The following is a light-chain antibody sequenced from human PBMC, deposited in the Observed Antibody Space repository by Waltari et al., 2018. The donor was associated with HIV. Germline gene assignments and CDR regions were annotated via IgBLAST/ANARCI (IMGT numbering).Light chain of an antibody. V-gene: IGLV1-44*01. J-gene: IGLJ2*01. CDR1: TSTVGANA. CDR3: STWDDSLNVVV. CDR2: SSD. Sequence: QSVLTQPPSVSGAPGQRVTLSCSGTTSTVGANAVNWSRHLPGAAPQVVIFSSDERPSGVPDRVSGSKSGTSASLAISGLHSDDEGTYYCSTWDDSLNVVVFGGGTTLTVL.